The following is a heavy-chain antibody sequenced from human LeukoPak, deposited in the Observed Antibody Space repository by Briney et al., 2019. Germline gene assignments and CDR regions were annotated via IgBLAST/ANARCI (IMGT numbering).Heavy chain of an antibody. CDR3: ASGSSGPNPFDY. J-gene: IGHJ4*02. V-gene: IGHV4-59*01. CDR2: TYYSGIT. Sequence: SETLSLTCTVSGTSISSYYWNWIRQPPGKGLEWIGYTYYSGITKSNPSLKSRVTISVNTSRNQISLKLTSVTAADTAVYYCASGSSGPNPFDYWGQGTLVTVSS. CDR1: GTSISSYY. D-gene: IGHD6-6*01.